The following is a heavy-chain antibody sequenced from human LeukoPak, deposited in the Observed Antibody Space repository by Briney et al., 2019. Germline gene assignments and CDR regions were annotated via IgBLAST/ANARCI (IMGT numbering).Heavy chain of an antibody. J-gene: IGHJ4*02. V-gene: IGHV4-39*01. CDR3: VRYISPNTGYFDS. CDR2: VYYDGTA. Sequence: PSETLSLTCTVSGGSINSHSYYWGWIRQPPGGGLQWIGSVYYDGTAYSNPSLKSLVAGFVDTSRAQFSLDLRFVTAADTALYYCVRYISPNTGYFDSCGQGTLVSVSS. D-gene: IGHD5-12*01. CDR1: GGSINSHSYY.